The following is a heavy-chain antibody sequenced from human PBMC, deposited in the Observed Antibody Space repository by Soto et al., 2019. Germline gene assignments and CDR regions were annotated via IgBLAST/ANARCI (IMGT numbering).Heavy chain of an antibody. CDR2: IIPILGIA. D-gene: IGHD1-26*01. Sequence: VASVKVSCKASGGTFSSYTISWVRQAPGQGLEWMGRIIPILGIANYAQKFQGRVTITADKSTSTAYMQLSSLTSEDTAVYYCARDDSGFSGSHYIDYFNYWGQGALVTVSS. CDR1: GGTFSSYT. J-gene: IGHJ4*02. CDR3: ARDDSGFSGSHYIDYFNY. V-gene: IGHV1-69*04.